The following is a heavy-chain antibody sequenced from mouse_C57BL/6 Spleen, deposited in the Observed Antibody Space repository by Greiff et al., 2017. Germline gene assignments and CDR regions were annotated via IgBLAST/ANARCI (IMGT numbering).Heavy chain of an antibody. CDR2: IRNKANGYTT. V-gene: IGHV7-3*01. D-gene: IGHD2-1*01. CDR3: ARSLYGNYAMDY. CDR1: GFTFTDYY. J-gene: IGHJ4*01. Sequence: EVHLVESGGGLVQPGGSLSLSCAASGFTFTDYYMSWVRQPPGKALEWLGFIRNKANGYTTEYSASLKGRFTISRDNSQSILYLQMNALRAEDSSTYYCARSLYGNYAMDYWGQGTSVTVSS.